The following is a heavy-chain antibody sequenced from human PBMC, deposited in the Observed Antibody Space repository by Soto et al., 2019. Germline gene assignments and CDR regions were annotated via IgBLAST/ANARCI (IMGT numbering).Heavy chain of an antibody. CDR3: ARRGGSSSGYYYYPMDV. CDR1: SDSMNSGGYY. V-gene: IGHV4-31*03. J-gene: IGHJ6*02. Sequence: SETLSLTCSVSSDSMNSGGYYWSWIRQHPGKGLEWIGYIYSNGDTYYNPSLKSRVTISVDTSKNQFSLILPSVTAADTAVYYCARRGGSSSGYYYYPMDVWGQGTTVTVSS. CDR2: IYSNGDT. D-gene: IGHD6-6*01.